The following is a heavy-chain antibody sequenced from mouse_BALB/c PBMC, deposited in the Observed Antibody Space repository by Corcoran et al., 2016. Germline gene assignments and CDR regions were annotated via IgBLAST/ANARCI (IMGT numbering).Heavy chain of an antibody. V-gene: IGHV1S136*01. CDR2: INPYDDAS. CDR3: ASGLGRDYAMDY. J-gene: IGHJ4*01. D-gene: IGHD4-1*01. Sequence: EVQLQQSGPELVKPGASVKMSCKASGYSFTDYLMYWVKQRPGQGLELIGYINPYDDASKYSEKFKGKATLTSDKSSTTAYMELSSLTSEDSAVYYCASGLGRDYAMDYWGQGTSVTVSS. CDR1: GYSFTDYL.